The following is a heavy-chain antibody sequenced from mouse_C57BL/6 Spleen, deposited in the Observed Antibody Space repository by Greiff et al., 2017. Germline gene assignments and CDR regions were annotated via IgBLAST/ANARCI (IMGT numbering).Heavy chain of an antibody. V-gene: IGHV1-82*01. Sequence: VQLQQSGPELVKPGASVKISCTASGYAFSSSWMNWVKQRPGKGLEWIGRIYPGDGDTNYNGKFKGKATLTADKSSSTAYMQLSSLTSEDSAVYFCARGDLYDYDWFAGWGQVSLVTVSA. CDR2: IYPGDGDT. CDR3: ARGDLYDYDWFAG. J-gene: IGHJ3*01. CDR1: GYAFSSSW. D-gene: IGHD2-4*01.